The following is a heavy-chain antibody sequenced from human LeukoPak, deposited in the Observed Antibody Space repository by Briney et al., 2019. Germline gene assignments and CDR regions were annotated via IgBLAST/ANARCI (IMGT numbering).Heavy chain of an antibody. CDR3: ARGLLSGVYFDY. D-gene: IGHD3-10*01. Sequence: SETLSLTCTVSGGSIGNSYWSWIRQPPGKGLEWIGYIYITGSTNYNSSLKSRVTMSVDTSKNQFSLRLSSVTAADTAVYYCARGLLSGVYFDYWGQGTLVTVSS. J-gene: IGHJ4*02. CDR1: GGSIGNSY. CDR2: IYITGST. V-gene: IGHV4-4*09.